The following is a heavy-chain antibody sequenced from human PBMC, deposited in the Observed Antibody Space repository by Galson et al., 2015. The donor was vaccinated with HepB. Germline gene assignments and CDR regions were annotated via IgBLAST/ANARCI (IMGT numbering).Heavy chain of an antibody. D-gene: IGHD6-19*01. J-gene: IGHJ4*02. CDR2: IIPIFSTA. V-gene: IGHV1-69*13. CDR1: GGTFSSYA. Sequence: SVKVSCKASGGTFSSYAISWVRQAPGQGLEWMGGIIPIFSTAKKFQGRVTITADESTSTAYMELSSLRSEDTAVYYCARGSGWYSPDFWGQGTLVTVSS. CDR3: ARGSGWYSPDF.